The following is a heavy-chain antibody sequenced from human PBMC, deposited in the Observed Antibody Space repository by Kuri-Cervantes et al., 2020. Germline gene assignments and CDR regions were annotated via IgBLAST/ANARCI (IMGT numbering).Heavy chain of an antibody. CDR3: AKDSYSNYEGFAY. D-gene: IGHD4-11*01. CDR1: GFTFSSYA. Sequence: GGSLRLSCAASGFTFSSYAMSWVRQAPGKGLEWVSAINTNGGATFYADSVRGRFTISRDNSRDTLYLQMNTVRAEDTAVYYRAKDSYSNYEGFAYWGQGTLVTVSS. V-gene: IGHV3-23*01. J-gene: IGHJ4*02. CDR2: INTNGGAT.